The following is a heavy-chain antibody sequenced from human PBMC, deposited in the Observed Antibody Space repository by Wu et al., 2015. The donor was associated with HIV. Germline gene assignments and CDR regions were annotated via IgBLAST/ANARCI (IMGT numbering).Heavy chain of an antibody. CDR3: ARGPYIDYYDSPADYSYMDV. CDR1: GYTFTGHF. CDR2: INPNSGDT. J-gene: IGHJ6*03. D-gene: IGHD3-22*01. Sequence: QVQLVQSGAEMKKPGASVTVSCKASGYTFTGHFMHWVRQAPGQGLEWMGWINPNSGDTNYVQKFQGRVTMTRDTSISTVYMELSRLRSDDTAVYYCARGPYIDYYDSPADYSYMDVWGNGTTVIVSS. V-gene: IGHV1-2*02.